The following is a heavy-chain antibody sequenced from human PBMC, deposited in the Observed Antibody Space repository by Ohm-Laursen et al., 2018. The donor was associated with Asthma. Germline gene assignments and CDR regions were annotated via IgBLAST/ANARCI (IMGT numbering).Heavy chain of an antibody. CDR3: ARGGGRYLIDD. Sequence: SLRLSCSASGFTFEKYAMHWVRQAPGKGLEWVSLINSAGDTKYADSVKGRFTFSRDNSKNTLFLQMDSPRVEDTAVYYCARGGGRYLIDDWGQGTVVTVSS. V-gene: IGHV3-53*01. CDR1: GFTFEKYA. CDR2: INSAGDT. J-gene: IGHJ4*02. D-gene: IGHD1-1*01.